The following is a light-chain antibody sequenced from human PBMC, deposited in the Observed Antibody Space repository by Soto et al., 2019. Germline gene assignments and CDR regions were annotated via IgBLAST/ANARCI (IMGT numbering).Light chain of an antibody. CDR2: GAS. Sequence: EIVMTQSPATLSVSPGERATLSCRASQSVSSNLAWYQQKPGQAPRPLIYGASTRATGIPARFSGSGSGTEFTLTSSRLQSEDLAVYYCQRKNHWPGKFGQGTKGEIK. V-gene: IGKV3-15*01. J-gene: IGKJ1*01. CDR1: QSVSSN. CDR3: QRKNHWPGK.